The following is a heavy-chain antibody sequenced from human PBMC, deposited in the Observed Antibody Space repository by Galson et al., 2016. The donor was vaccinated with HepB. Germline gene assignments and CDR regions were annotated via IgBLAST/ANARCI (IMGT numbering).Heavy chain of an antibody. J-gene: IGHJ6*02. CDR1: GGSISSSTW. CDR2: IYHSGST. V-gene: IGHV4-4*02. Sequence: SETLSLTCAVSGGSISSSTWWSWVRQPPGKGLEWIGEIYHSGSTNYNPSLKSRVTISVDKSKNQFSLKLSSVTAADTAVYYCAGDSTPTPPLYYYYGMDVWGQGTTVTVSS. CDR3: AGDSTPTPPLYYYYGMDV. D-gene: IGHD4-23*01.